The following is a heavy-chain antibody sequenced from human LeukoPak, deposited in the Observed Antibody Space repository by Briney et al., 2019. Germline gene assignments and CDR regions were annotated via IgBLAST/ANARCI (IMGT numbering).Heavy chain of an antibody. CDR2: ISYDGSNK. CDR3: ARVITDYYDSSGYPIDY. Sequence: GRSLRLSCAASGFTFSSYAMHWVRQAPGKGLEWVAVISYDGSNKYYADSVKGRFTISRDNSKNTLYLQMNSLRAEDTAVYYCARVITDYYDSSGYPIDYWGQGTLVTVSS. D-gene: IGHD3-22*01. J-gene: IGHJ4*02. CDR1: GFTFSSYA. V-gene: IGHV3-30*04.